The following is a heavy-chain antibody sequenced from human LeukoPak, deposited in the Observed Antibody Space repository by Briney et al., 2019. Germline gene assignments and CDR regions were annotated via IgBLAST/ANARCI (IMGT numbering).Heavy chain of an antibody. CDR1: GFTFGDYG. CDR2: INWNGGNT. J-gene: IGHJ4*02. D-gene: IGHD5-24*01. CDR3: ARDRGWLQYIDY. V-gene: IGHV3-20*04. Sequence: GGSLRLSCAASGFTFGDYGMSWVRQAPGKGLEWGSSINWNGGNTAYADSVKGRFTISRDTAKDSLYLQLNSLRAEDTALYYCARDRGWLQYIDYWGQGTLVTVSS.